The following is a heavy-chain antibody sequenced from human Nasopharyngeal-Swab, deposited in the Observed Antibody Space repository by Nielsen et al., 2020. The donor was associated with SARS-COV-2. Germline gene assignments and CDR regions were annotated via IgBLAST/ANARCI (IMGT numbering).Heavy chain of an antibody. D-gene: IGHD1-26*01. J-gene: IGHJ3*02. V-gene: IGHV4-38-2*01. CDR1: GFTFSNAW. CDR2: IYHSGST. Sequence: GSLRLSCAASGFTFSNAWMSWVRQAPGKGLEWIGSIYHSGSTYYNPSLKSRVTISVDTSKNQFSLKLSSVTAADTAVYYCARTYSGSYWAGHDAFDIWGQGTMVTVSS. CDR3: ARTYSGSYWAGHDAFDI.